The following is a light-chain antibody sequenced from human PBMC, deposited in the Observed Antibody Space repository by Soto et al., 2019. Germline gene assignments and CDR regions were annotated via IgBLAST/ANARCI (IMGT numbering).Light chain of an antibody. J-gene: IGLJ3*02. CDR1: SSNIGNNY. CDR2: ENN. V-gene: IGLV1-51*02. Sequence: QSVLTQPPSVSAAPGQKATVSFSGSSSNIGNNYVTWYQQLPGTAPKVLIYENNKRPSGTPDRFSGFKSGTSATLDITGLQTGDEADYHCGTWDNSLTSHVVGGGTKVTVL. CDR3: GTWDNSLTSHV.